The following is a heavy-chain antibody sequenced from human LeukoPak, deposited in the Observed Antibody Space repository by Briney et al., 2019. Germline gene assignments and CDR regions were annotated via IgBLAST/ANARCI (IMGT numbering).Heavy chain of an antibody. CDR1: GFTFSSYA. CDR2: ISYDGSNK. J-gene: IGHJ6*03. D-gene: IGHD1-1*01. CDR3: ARTKLELSYYYYYMDV. V-gene: IGHV3-30-3*02. Sequence: GGSLRLSCAASGFTFSSYAIHWVRQAPGKGLEWVAVISYDGSNKYYADSVKGRFTISRDNSKNTLYLQMNSLRAEDTAVYYCARTKLELSYYYYYMDVWAKGPRSPSP.